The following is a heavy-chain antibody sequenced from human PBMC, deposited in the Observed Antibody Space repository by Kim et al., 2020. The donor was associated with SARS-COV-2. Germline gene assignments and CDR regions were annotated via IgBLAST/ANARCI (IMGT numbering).Heavy chain of an antibody. D-gene: IGHD2-2*01. V-gene: IGHV3-30-3*01. Sequence: GGSLRLSCAASGFTFSSYAMHWVRQAPGKGLEWVAVISYDGSNKYYADSVKGRFTISRDNSKNTLYLQMNSLRAEDTAVYYCARDPGYCSSTSCYLVDYYFDYWGQGTLVTVSS. CDR3: ARDPGYCSSTSCYLVDYYFDY. CDR1: GFTFSSYA. J-gene: IGHJ4*02. CDR2: ISYDGSNK.